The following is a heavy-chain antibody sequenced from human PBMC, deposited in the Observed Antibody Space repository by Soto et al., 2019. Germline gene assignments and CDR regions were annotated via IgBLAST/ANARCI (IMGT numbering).Heavy chain of an antibody. CDR1: GGSISSYY. CDR3: ARGWGGYFQH. V-gene: IGHV4-59*01. CDR2: IYYSGST. Sequence: SETLSLTCTVSGGSISSYYWSWIRQPPGKGLEWIGYIYYSGSTNYNPSLKSRVTISVDTSKNQFSLKLSSVTAADTAVYYCARGWGGYFQHWGQGTLVTVS. D-gene: IGHD7-27*01. J-gene: IGHJ1*01.